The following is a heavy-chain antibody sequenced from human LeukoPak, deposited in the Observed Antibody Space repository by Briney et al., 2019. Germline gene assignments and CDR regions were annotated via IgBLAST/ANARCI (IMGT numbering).Heavy chain of an antibody. CDR2: ISSNGGST. D-gene: IGHD5-18*01. CDR3: ARQGRGYSYLFDS. CDR1: GFTFSSYA. J-gene: IGHJ4*02. V-gene: IGHV3-64D*06. Sequence: GGSLRLSCSVSGFTFSSYAMHWVRQAPGKGLEYVSAISSNGGSTNYADSVKGRFTISRHNSKNTLYLQMSSLRAEDTAVYYCARQGRGYSYLFDSWGQGTLVTVSS.